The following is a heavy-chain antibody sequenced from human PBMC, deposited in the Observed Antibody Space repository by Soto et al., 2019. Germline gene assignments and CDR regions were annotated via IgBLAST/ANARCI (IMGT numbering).Heavy chain of an antibody. CDR1: GFTFSSYT. V-gene: IGHV3-23*01. CDR2: ISDSGGST. Sequence: EVQLLESGGGLVQPGGSLRLSCAASGFTFSSYTMSWVRQAPGKGLEWVSAISDSGGSTYYADSVKVRFTISRDNSKHTLFLQVNSLRAEDTAVYYCAKGLGDYYYMDVWGKGTTVTVSS. CDR3: AKGLGDYYYMDV. J-gene: IGHJ6*03.